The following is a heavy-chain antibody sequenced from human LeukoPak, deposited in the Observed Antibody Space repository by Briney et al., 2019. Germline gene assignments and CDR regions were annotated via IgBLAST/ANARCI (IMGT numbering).Heavy chain of an antibody. D-gene: IGHD6-13*01. CDR1: GGSISSSSYY. J-gene: IGHJ5*02. CDR3: ARVLRYSSSWPGGWFDP. V-gene: IGHV4-39*07. CDR2: IYTSGST. Sequence: SETLSLTCTVSGGSISSSSYYWGWIRQPPGKGLEWIGSIYTSGSTNYNSSLKSRVTMSVDTSKNQFSLKLSSVTAADTAVYYCARVLRYSSSWPGGWFDPWGQGTLVTVSS.